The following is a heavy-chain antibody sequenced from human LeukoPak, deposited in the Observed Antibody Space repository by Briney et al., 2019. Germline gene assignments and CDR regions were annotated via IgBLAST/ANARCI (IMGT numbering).Heavy chain of an antibody. Sequence: GESLRLSCAASGITFTRHWMSLVRQAPGKGLEWVANIDEDGSEKNYLNSVKGRFTISRDNAKNSWYLQMNSLRADDTATYYCAPEPSYDVKSWGQGILVSVSS. V-gene: IGHV3-7*01. J-gene: IGHJ4*02. CDR2: IDEDGSEK. CDR3: APEPSYDVKS. CDR1: GITFTRHW. D-gene: IGHD3-16*01.